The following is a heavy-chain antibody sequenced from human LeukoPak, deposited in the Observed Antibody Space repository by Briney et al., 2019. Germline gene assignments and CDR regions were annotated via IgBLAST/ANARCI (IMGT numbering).Heavy chain of an antibody. CDR2: ISSSSGYT. V-gene: IGHV3-11*05. CDR3: ARGGFGDLLSFFDY. CDR1: GFTFSDYY. Sequence: GGSLRLSCAASGFTFSDYYMSWIRQAPGKGLEWVSYISSSSGYTNYADSVKGRFTISRDNAKNSLYLQMNSLRAEDTAVYYCARGGFGDLLSFFDYWGQGSLVTVSS. D-gene: IGHD3-10*01. J-gene: IGHJ4*02.